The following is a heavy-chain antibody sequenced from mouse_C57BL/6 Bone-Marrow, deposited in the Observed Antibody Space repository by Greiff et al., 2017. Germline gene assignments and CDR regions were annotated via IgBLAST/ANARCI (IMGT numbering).Heavy chain of an antibody. Sequence: DVKLVESEGGLVQPGSSMKLSCTASGFTFSDHYMAWVHQVPEKGLEWVANINYDGSSTYYLDSLKSRFIISRDNAKNILYLQMSSLKSEDTATYYCARDYWYFDVWGTGTTVTVSS. V-gene: IGHV5-16*01. J-gene: IGHJ1*03. CDR2: INYDGSST. CDR1: GFTFSDHY. CDR3: ARDYWYFDV.